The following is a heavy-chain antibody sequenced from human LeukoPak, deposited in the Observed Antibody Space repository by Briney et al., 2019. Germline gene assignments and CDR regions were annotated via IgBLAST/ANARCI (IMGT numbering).Heavy chain of an antibody. CDR1: GGSISSGGYS. CDR2: IYHSGST. J-gene: IGHJ5*02. V-gene: IGHV4-30-2*01. CDR3: ARDNKFQYCSSTSCYVSNWFDP. Sequence: SETLSLTCAVSGGSISSGGYSWSWIRQPPGKGLEWIGYIYHSGSTYYNPSLKSRVTISVDRSKNQFSLMLSSVTAADTAVYYCARDNKFQYCSSTSCYVSNWFDPWGQGTLVTVSS. D-gene: IGHD2-2*01.